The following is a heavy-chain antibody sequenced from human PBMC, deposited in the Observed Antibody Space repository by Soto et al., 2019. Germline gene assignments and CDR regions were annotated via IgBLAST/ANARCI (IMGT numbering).Heavy chain of an antibody. V-gene: IGHV4-59*01. Sequence: PSETLSLTCNVSGASIYTYYWNWIRQSPGKGLEWIGYISDGGSTNYNPSLESRVTISVDTSKNQFSLKLSSVTAADTAVYYCARDGLYLDYWGQGTLVTVSS. D-gene: IGHD3-16*02. CDR1: GASIYTYY. CDR2: ISDGGST. J-gene: IGHJ4*02. CDR3: ARDGLYLDY.